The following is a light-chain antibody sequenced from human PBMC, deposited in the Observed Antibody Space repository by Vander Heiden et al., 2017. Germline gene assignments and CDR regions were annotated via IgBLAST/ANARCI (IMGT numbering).Light chain of an antibody. CDR2: KAS. CDR3: QQFNSYPYT. CDR1: QSISTW. J-gene: IGKJ2*01. V-gene: IGKV1-5*03. Sequence: GDRVTFTCRASQSISTWLAWYQQKPGKAPNLLIYKASSLESGVPSRFSGSGSGTEFTLTISSLQPDDFATYYCQQFNSYPYTLGQGTKLEIK.